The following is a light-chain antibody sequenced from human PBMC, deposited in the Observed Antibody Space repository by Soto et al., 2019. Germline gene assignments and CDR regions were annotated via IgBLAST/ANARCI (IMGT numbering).Light chain of an antibody. CDR3: QQYGSSPRT. V-gene: IGKV3-20*01. CDR2: GAS. CDR1: QTVSSNY. Sequence: EIVLTQSPGTLSLSPVEGATLSCLASQTVSSNYLAWYQQRPGQAPRLIIYGASSRATGIPDRFSGSGSGTDFTLTISRLEPEDFAVYYCQQYGSSPRTFGQGTKVDIK. J-gene: IGKJ1*01.